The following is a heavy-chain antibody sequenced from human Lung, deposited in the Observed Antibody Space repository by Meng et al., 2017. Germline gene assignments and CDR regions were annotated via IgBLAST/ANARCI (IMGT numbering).Heavy chain of an antibody. Sequence: GGSLRLSCAASGFTLKNAWMTGVRQAPGKGLECVGRLRPISYGGAVHYAAPVGGRVTISRDDSKNILCLQMDSLQTEDTAMYYCTTDASWGQGKQVTVSS. CDR2: LRPISYGGAV. J-gene: IGHJ5*02. CDR1: GFTLKNAW. V-gene: IGHV3-15*01. CDR3: TTDAS.